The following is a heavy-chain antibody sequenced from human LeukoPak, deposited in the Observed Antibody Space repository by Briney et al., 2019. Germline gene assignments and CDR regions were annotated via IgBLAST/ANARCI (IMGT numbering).Heavy chain of an antibody. V-gene: IGHV4-39*01. CDR3: ARPLLTDSSSSEGPFDY. Sequence: SETLSLTCSVSGDSVSRSDSYWDWIRQPPGKGLEWIGSIYYSGSTYYNPSLKSRVTISVDTSKNQFSLKLSSVTAADTAVYYCARPLLTDSSSSEGPFDYWGQGTLVTVSS. J-gene: IGHJ4*02. D-gene: IGHD6-6*01. CDR2: IYYSGST. CDR1: GDSVSRSDSY.